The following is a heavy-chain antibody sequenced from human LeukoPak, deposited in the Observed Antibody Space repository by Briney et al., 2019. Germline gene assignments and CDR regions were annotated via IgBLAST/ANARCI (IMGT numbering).Heavy chain of an antibody. Sequence: SETLSLTCTVSGGSISSYSWSWIRQPPGKGLEWIGYIYHSGSTYYNPSLKSRATISVDRSKNQFSLKLSSVTAADTAVYYCARAPGIQLWLPDYWGQGTLVTVSS. D-gene: IGHD5-18*01. J-gene: IGHJ4*02. CDR1: GGSISSYS. V-gene: IGHV4-30-2*01. CDR3: ARAPGIQLWLPDY. CDR2: IYHSGST.